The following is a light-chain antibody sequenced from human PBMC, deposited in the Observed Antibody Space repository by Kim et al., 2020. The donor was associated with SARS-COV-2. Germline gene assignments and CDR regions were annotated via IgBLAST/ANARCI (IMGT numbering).Light chain of an antibody. Sequence: SPAERATIAGGAIQSMTNSYLAWYQQKPRQAPRLLIYGASSRATGMPNRFSGSGSGTDFTLTISRLEPEDFAVYYCQHYGNSPYTFGQGTKLEI. CDR1: QSMTNSY. CDR3: QHYGNSPYT. V-gene: IGKV3-20*01. CDR2: GAS. J-gene: IGKJ2*01.